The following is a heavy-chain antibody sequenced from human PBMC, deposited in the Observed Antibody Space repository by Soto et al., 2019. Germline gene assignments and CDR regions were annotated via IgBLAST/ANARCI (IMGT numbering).Heavy chain of an antibody. CDR1: GGSFSGYY. Sequence: SETLSLTCAVYGGSFSGYYWSWIRQPPGKGLEWIGEINHSGSTNYNPSLKSRVTISVDTSKNQFSLKLSSVTAADTAVYYCARGRGLYGSGSSDYWGQGTLVTVSS. CDR3: ARGRGLYGSGSSDY. CDR2: INHSGST. J-gene: IGHJ4*02. V-gene: IGHV4-34*01. D-gene: IGHD3-10*01.